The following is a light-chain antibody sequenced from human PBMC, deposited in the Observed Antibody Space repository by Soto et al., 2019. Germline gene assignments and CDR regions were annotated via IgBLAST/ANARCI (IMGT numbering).Light chain of an antibody. V-gene: IGKV3-11*01. J-gene: IGKJ2*01. Sequence: EIVLTQSPATLSLSPGERATLSCRASQSVSSYLAWYQQKPGQAPRLLIYDASNRATGIPARFSGRGSGTDFTLTISRLEPEDFAVYYCQQRSNWPTCGQGTTLEIK. CDR3: QQRSNWPT. CDR2: DAS. CDR1: QSVSSY.